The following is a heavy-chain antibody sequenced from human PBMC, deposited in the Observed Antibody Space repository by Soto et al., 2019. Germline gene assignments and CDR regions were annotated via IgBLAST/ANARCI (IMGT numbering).Heavy chain of an antibody. Sequence: GGSLRLSCAASGFTFSDYNMNWVRQAPGKGLEWVSSISSSSSAIYYLDSVKGRFTISRDNAKNSLYLQMNSLRAEDTAVYYCARDVSGYSDFDIWGQGTKVTVSS. CDR1: GFTFSDYN. CDR2: ISSSSSAI. D-gene: IGHD5-12*01. V-gene: IGHV3-21*01. J-gene: IGHJ3*02. CDR3: ARDVSGYSDFDI.